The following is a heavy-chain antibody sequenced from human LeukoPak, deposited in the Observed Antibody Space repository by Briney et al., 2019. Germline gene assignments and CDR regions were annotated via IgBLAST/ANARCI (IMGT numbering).Heavy chain of an antibody. CDR1: GNYW. D-gene: IGHD2/OR15-2a*01. CDR3: VSFYEAY. J-gene: IGHJ4*02. V-gene: IGHV3-74*01. Sequence: GGSLRLSCAASGNYWMHWVRQAPGKGLVWVSHINSDGSWTSYADSVKGRFTISKDSAKNTVYLQMNNLRAEDTAVYYCVSFYEAYWGRGTLVTVSS. CDR2: INSDGSWT.